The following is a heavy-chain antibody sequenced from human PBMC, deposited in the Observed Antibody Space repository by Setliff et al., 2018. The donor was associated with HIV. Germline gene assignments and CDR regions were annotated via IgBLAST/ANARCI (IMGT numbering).Heavy chain of an antibody. CDR1: GFSVNSDYY. Sequence: SQTLSLTCAVSGFSVNSDYYWAWIRQSPGRGLEWIGQIYHSGSTRYNPSIRSRVTMSIDTSKDHFSLKLTSLTASDTAIYYCATLLLHKEDDKPRFDPWGQGILVTVSS. CDR2: IYHSGST. J-gene: IGHJ5*02. D-gene: IGHD1-1*01. CDR3: ATLLLHKEDDKPRFDP. V-gene: IGHV4-38-2*01.